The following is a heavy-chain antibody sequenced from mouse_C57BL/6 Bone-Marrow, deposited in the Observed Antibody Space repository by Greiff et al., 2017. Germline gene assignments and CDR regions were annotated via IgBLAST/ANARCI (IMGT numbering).Heavy chain of an antibody. D-gene: IGHD2-3*01. V-gene: IGHV10-1*01. CDR1: GFSFNTYA. J-gene: IGHJ4*01. Sequence: DVQLVESGGGLVQPKGSLKLSCAASGFSFNTYAMNWVRQAPGKGLEWVARIRSKSNNYATYYADSVKDRFTISRDDSESMLYLQMNNLKTEDTAMYYCVRRDGYWYAMDYWGQGTSVTVSS. CDR2: IRSKSNNYAT. CDR3: VRRDGYWYAMDY.